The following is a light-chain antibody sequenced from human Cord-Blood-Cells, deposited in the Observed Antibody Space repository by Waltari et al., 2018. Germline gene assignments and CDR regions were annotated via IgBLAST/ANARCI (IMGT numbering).Light chain of an antibody. CDR2: XFS. Sequence: QSALTQPASVSGSXXQSXXXPCTXTSXXXGGXXXVSWYQQHPGQPPNLMIYXFSKRPSVVSNRFSGSKSGNTASLXISGLQAEDEADYYCSSYXXSSTWVFGGGTKLXXX. CDR3: SSYXXSSTWV. CDR1: SXXXGGXXX. J-gene: IGLJ3*02. V-gene: IGLV2-14*01.